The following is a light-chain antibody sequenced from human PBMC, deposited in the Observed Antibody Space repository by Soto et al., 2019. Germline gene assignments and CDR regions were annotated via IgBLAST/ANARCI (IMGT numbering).Light chain of an antibody. J-gene: IGKJ1*01. CDR3: QQYGNPPTT. V-gene: IGKV1-12*01. Sequence: DIMVTKSPSALSVSQGERATISCRASQDVSSWLAWYQQRPGKAPKLLIYAASTMQSGIPARFSGSGSGTDFTLTISRLQPEDSARYCCQQYGNPPTTFGQGTNVDIK. CDR2: AAS. CDR1: QDVSSW.